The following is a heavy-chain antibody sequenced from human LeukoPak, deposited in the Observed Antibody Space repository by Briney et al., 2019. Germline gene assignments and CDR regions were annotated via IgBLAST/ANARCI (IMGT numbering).Heavy chain of an antibody. CDR1: AGFFSGYY. Sequence: SETLSLTCAVYAGFFSGYYWSWIRHHPGQGLDWIGEINHSGSTNYNPSLKSRVTISVDTSKNQFSLKLSSVTAADAAVYYCASPLGYSYGLGYWGQGTLVTVSS. CDR3: ASPLGYSYGLGY. V-gene: IGHV4-34*01. J-gene: IGHJ4*02. D-gene: IGHD5-18*01. CDR2: INHSGST.